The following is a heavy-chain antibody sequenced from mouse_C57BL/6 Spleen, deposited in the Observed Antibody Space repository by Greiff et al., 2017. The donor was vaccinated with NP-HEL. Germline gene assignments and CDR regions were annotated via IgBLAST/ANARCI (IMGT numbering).Heavy chain of an antibody. CDR1: GYTFTSYW. CDR2: IDPSDSET. J-gene: IGHJ2*01. V-gene: IGHV1-52*01. D-gene: IGHD1-1*01. Sequence: VQLQQPGAELVRPGSSVKLSCKASGYTFTSYWMHWVKQRPIQGLEWIGNIDPSDSETHYNQKFKDKATLTVDKSSSTAYMQLSSLTSEDSAVYYCARSGTVVAYYFDYWGQGTTLTVSS. CDR3: ARSGTVVAYYFDY.